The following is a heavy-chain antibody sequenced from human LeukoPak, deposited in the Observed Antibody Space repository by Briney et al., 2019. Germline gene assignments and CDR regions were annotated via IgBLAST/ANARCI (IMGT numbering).Heavy chain of an antibody. CDR1: GFTFSSYA. J-gene: IGHJ6*02. CDR3: ARELIVDYYGMDV. Sequence: GGSLRLSCAASGFTFSSYAMHWVRQAPGKGLEWVAVISYDGSNKYYADSVKGRFTISRDNSKNTPYLQMNSLRAEDTAVYYCARELIVDYYGMDVWGQGTTVTVSS. CDR2: ISYDGSNK. D-gene: IGHD3-22*01. V-gene: IGHV3-30*04.